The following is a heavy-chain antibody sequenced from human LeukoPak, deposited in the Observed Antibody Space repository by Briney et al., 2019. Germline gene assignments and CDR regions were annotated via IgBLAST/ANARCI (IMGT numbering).Heavy chain of an antibody. V-gene: IGHV5-51*01. CDR2: IYPGDSDT. J-gene: IGHJ4*02. D-gene: IGHD6-6*01. Sequence: GESLRISCKGSGYSFTSYWIGWVRQMPGKGLEWMGIIYPGDSDTRYSPSFQGQVTISADKSISTAYLQWSSLKASDTAMYYCARHGTEGDSSSPGVDYWGQGTLVTVSS. CDR1: GYSFTSYW. CDR3: ARHGTEGDSSSPGVDY.